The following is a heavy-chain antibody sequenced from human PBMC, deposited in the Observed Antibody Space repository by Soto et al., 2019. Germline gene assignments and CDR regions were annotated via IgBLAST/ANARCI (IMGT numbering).Heavy chain of an antibody. CDR2: ISYDGSNK. V-gene: IGHV3-30-3*01. Sequence: GGSLRLSCAASGFTFSSYAMHWVRQAPGKGLEWVAVISYDGSNKYYADSVKGRFTISRDNSKNTLYLQMNSLRAEDTAVYYCARDHCGGDCYYSWFDPRGQGTLVTVSS. CDR3: ARDHCGGDCYYSWFDP. D-gene: IGHD2-21*02. J-gene: IGHJ5*02. CDR1: GFTFSSYA.